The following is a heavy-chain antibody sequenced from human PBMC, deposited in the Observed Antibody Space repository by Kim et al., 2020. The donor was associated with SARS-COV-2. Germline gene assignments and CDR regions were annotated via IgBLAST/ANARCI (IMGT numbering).Heavy chain of an antibody. J-gene: IGHJ4*02. D-gene: IGHD2-2*01. V-gene: IGHV1-18*01. Sequence: NYAQKLQGRVTMTTDTSTSTAYMELRSLRSDDTAVYYCAREIYQSGVCGYWGQGTLVTVSS. CDR3: AREIYQSGVCGY.